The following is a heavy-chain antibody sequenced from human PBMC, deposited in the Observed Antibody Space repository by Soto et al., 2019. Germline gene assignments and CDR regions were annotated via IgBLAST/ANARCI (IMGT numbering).Heavy chain of an antibody. V-gene: IGHV4-39*01. Sequence: PSETLSLTCTVSGGSISSSSYYWGWIRQPPGKGLEWIGSIYYSGSTYYNPSLKSRVTISVDTSKNQFSLKLSSVTAADTAVYYCARYCITMVRGVIITPYDAFDIWGQGTMVT. J-gene: IGHJ3*02. CDR3: ARYCITMVRGVIITPYDAFDI. CDR2: IYYSGST. CDR1: GGSISSSSYY. D-gene: IGHD3-10*01.